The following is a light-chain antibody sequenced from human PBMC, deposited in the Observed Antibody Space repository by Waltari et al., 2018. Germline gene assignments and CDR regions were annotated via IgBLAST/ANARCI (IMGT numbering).Light chain of an antibody. CDR3: AAWDVSLKGV. Sequence: QSVLTQPPSASGTPGQRVTISCSGSSSNIGSNTVNWYQQLPGMAPKLLFYSNNQRPSRAPDRFSGSKSGTSASLAISGLQSDDEADYYCAAWDVSLKGVFGGGTKVTVL. J-gene: IGLJ2*01. CDR1: SSNIGSNT. CDR2: SNN. V-gene: IGLV1-44*01.